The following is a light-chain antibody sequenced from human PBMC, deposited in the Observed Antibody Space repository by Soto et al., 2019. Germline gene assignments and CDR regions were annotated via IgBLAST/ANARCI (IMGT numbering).Light chain of an antibody. J-gene: IGKJ1*01. CDR1: QSVSSN. CDR2: GAS. V-gene: IGKV3-15*01. CDR3: QQYNNWPPYT. Sequence: EIVMTQSPATLSVSPGERATLSCRASQSVSSNLVWYQQKPGQAPRVLIYGASTRATGIPARFSGSGSGTEFTLAISSLQSEDFAVYYCQQYNNWPPYTFGQGTKVEIK.